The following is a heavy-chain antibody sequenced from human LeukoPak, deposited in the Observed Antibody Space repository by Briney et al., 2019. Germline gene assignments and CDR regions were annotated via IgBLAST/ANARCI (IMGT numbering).Heavy chain of an antibody. CDR2: IYPGDSDT. J-gene: IGHJ4*02. CDR1: GYSFTSYW. V-gene: IGHV5-51*01. CDR3: ASISGDSSGYYLFDY. Sequence: GESLKISCKGSGYSFTSYWSGWVRQMPGKGLEWMGIIYPGDSDTRYSPSFQGQVTISADKSISTAYLQWSSLKASDTAMYYCASISGDSSGYYLFDYWGQGTLVTVSS. D-gene: IGHD3-22*01.